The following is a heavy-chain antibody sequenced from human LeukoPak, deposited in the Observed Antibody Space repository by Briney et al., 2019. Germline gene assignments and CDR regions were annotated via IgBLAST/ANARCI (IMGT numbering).Heavy chain of an antibody. CDR2: MNPNSGNT. Sequence: ASVKVSCKASGYTFTSYDINWVRQATGQGLEWMGWMNPNSGNTGYAQKFQGRVTMTRNTSISTAYTELSSLRSEDTAVYYCARGIRQLVYYYYMDVWGKGTTVTVSS. D-gene: IGHD6-6*01. CDR1: GYTFTSYD. CDR3: ARGIRQLVYYYYMDV. V-gene: IGHV1-8*01. J-gene: IGHJ6*03.